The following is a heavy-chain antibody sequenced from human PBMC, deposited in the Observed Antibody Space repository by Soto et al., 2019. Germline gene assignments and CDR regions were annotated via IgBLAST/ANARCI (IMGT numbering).Heavy chain of an antibody. D-gene: IGHD3-10*01. CDR2: INPNSGGT. CDR3: ARDMSYYGSGSYLPDYYYYYGMDV. CDR1: GYTFTGYY. V-gene: IGHV1-2*04. Sequence: GASVKVSCKASGYTFTGYYMHWVRQAPGQGLEWMGWINPNSGGTNYAQKFQGWVTMTRDTSISTAYMELSRLRSDDTAVYYCARDMSYYGSGSYLPDYYYYYGMDVWGQGTTVTVSS. J-gene: IGHJ6*02.